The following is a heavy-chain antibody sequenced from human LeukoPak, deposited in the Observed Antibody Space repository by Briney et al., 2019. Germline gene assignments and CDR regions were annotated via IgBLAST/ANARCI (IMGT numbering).Heavy chain of an antibody. Sequence: SETLSLTCTSTDGSISRYYWSCIRQPAGKAMDWIGRIYTSGSTNYNPSLKSRVTLSVDTPKNQFSLKLSSVTAADTAVYYCAAYDSSGYYYFDYWGQGTLVTVSS. D-gene: IGHD3-22*01. CDR1: DGSISRYY. J-gene: IGHJ4*02. V-gene: IGHV4-4*07. CDR3: AAYDSSGYYYFDY. CDR2: IYTSGST.